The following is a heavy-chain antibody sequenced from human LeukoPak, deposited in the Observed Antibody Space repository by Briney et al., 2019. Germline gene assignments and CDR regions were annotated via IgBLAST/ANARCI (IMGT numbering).Heavy chain of an antibody. V-gene: IGHV1-69*13. CDR2: IIPIFGTA. J-gene: IGHJ4*02. Sequence: GASVKVSCKASGGTFSSYAISWVRQAPGQGLEWMGGIIPIFGTANYAQKFQGRVTITADESTSTAYMELSSLRSEDTAVYYCARTGTAVADPYFDYWGQGTLVTVSS. CDR3: ARTGTAVADPYFDY. CDR1: GGTFSSYA. D-gene: IGHD6-19*01.